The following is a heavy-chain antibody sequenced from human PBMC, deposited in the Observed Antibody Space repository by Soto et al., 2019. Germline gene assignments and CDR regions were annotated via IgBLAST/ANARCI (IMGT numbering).Heavy chain of an antibody. D-gene: IGHD3-16*01. CDR2: IYYIGTT. Sequence: QVQLQESGPGLVKPSETLSLTCSVSDGSVNTGNYYWSWIRQPPGKGLEWIGHIYYIGTTNYNPSHKSRGTISVDTSKNQFSLKVTSVTAADTAVYFCAREEKQLSRYGGDFDYWGQGILVTVSS. CDR1: DGSVNTGNYY. J-gene: IGHJ4*02. V-gene: IGHV4-61*01. CDR3: AREEKQLSRYGGDFDY.